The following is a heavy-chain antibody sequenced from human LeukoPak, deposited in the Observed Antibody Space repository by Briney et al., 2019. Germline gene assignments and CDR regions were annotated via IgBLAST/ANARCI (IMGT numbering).Heavy chain of an antibody. V-gene: IGHV3-23*01. J-gene: IGHJ4*02. Sequence: PGGSLRLSCAASGFTFSSYAMGWVRQAPGKGLEWVSAISGSGGSTYYADSVKGRFTISRDNSKNTLYLQMNSLRAEDTAVYYCAKDPRPNSSGWYGGPFDYWGQGTLVTVSS. CDR2: ISGSGGST. CDR3: AKDPRPNSSGWYGGPFDY. D-gene: IGHD6-19*01. CDR1: GFTFSSYA.